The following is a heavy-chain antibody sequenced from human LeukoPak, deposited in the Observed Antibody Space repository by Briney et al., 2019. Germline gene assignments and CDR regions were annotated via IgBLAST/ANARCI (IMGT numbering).Heavy chain of an antibody. J-gene: IGHJ6*03. CDR3: ARHRGVYCSGGSCYYYYYYYMDV. D-gene: IGHD2-15*01. Sequence: NSSETLSLTCTVSGASISNSFYYWGWIRQPPGTGLEWIGHIRYSGSTYHNPSLKSRVTISVDTSKNQFSLKLSSVTAADTAVYYCARHRGVYCSGGSCYYYYYYYMDVWGKGTTVTISS. CDR2: IRYSGST. CDR1: GASISNSFYY. V-gene: IGHV4-39*01.